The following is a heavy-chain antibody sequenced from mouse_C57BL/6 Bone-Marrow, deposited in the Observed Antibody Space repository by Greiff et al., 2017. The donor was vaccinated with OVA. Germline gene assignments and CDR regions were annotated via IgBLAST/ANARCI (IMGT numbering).Heavy chain of an antibody. Sequence: EVQLVESGGGLVQPKASLKLSCAASGFTFNTYSMHWVRQAPGQGLEWVARIRSKSSNYATYYADSVKDRFTISRDASQSMLYLQMNNLKTEDTAMYYCVGDYSNPYAMDYWGQGTSVTVSS. V-gene: IGHV10-3*01. CDR2: IRSKSSNYAT. D-gene: IGHD2-5*01. CDR1: GFTFNTYS. J-gene: IGHJ4*01. CDR3: VGDYSNPYAMDY.